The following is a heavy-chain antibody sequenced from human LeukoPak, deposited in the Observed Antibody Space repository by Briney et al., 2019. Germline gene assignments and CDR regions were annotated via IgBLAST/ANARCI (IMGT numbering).Heavy chain of an antibody. D-gene: IGHD3-3*01. V-gene: IGHV4-4*07. CDR3: ASGHLLEWLSPHYYYMDV. CDR2: IYTSGST. J-gene: IGHJ6*03. CDR1: GGSISSYY. Sequence: SETLSLTCTVSGGSISSYYWSWIRQPAGKGLEWIGRIYTSGSTNYNPSLKSRVTMSVDTSKNQFSLKLSSVTAADTAVYYCASGHLLEWLSPHYYYMDVWGKGTAVTVSS.